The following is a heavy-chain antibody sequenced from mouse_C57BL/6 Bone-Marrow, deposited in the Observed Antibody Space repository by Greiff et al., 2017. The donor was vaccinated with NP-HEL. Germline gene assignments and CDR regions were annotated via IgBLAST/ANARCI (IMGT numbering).Heavy chain of an antibody. V-gene: IGHV5-9*01. D-gene: IGHD2-1*01. CDR3: ARLYYGNCFDY. CDR1: GFTFSSYT. Sequence: EVQLQESGGGLVKPGGSLKLSCAASGFTFSSYTMSWVRQTPEKRLEWVATISGGGGNTYYPDSVKGRFTISRDNAKNTLYLQMSSLRSEDTALYYCARLYYGNCFDYWGQGTTLTVSS. CDR2: ISGGGGNT. J-gene: IGHJ2*01.